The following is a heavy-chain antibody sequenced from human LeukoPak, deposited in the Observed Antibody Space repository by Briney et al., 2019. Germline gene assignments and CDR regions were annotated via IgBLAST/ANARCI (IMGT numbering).Heavy chain of an antibody. CDR1: GDSVSRDNVA. V-gene: IGHV6-1*01. CDR2: TYYRSKWYN. D-gene: IGHD4-11*01. Sequence: SQTLSLTCAISGDSVSRDNVAWNWIRQSPSRGPEWLGRTYYRSKWYNDYALTVQSRITISPDTSKNQFSLHLNSVTPEDTAVYYCARDHDYGNYGTYEDYWGQGTLVTVSS. CDR3: ARDHDYGNYGTYEDY. J-gene: IGHJ4*02.